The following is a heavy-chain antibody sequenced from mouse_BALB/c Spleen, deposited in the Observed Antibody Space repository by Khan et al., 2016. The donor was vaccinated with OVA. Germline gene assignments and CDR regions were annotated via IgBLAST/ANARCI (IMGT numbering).Heavy chain of an antibody. CDR3: ARRGLRWDFDY. D-gene: IGHD1-1*01. V-gene: IGHV1-7*01. CDR2: INPSTAYT. J-gene: IGHJ2*01. CDR1: GYTFINYW. Sequence: QVRLQQSGAELAKPGASVKMSCKASGYTFINYWILWVKQRPGQGLEWIGYINPSTAYTEYNQNFKDKATLTADKSSSTAYMQLSSLTSEDSAVYYCARRGLRWDFDYWGQGTTRTVSS.